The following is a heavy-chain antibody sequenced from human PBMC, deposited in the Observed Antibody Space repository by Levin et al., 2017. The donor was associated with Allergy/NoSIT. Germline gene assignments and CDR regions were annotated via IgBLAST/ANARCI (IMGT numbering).Heavy chain of an antibody. CDR3: ARVRNSVFHNN. CDR1: GVSASSDDYH. J-gene: IGHJ4*02. V-gene: IGHV4-31*03. Sequence: SETLSLTCIVSGPVSGVSASSDDYHWSWIRQHPGKGLEWIGYIRYNDSTHYNPSLKSRVTISRDTSENHFSVRLSYVTAADTAVYYCARVRNSVFHNNWGQGILVTVSS. D-gene: IGHD5/OR15-5a*01. CDR2: IRYNDST.